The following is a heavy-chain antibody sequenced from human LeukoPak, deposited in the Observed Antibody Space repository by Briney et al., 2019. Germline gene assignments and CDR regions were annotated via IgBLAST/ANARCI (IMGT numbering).Heavy chain of an antibody. V-gene: IGHV4-39*01. J-gene: IGHJ5*02. CDR1: GGSISSSGHY. CDR3: ARHEYSGSYYGLSWFDP. CDR2: IYYSGST. Sequence: SETLSLTCTVSGGSISSSGHYWGWIRQPPGKGLEWIASIYYSGSTYYNPSLKSRVTISVDTSKNQLSLKLSSLTAADPAVYYCARHEYSGSYYGLSWFDPWGQGTLVTVSS. D-gene: IGHD1-26*01.